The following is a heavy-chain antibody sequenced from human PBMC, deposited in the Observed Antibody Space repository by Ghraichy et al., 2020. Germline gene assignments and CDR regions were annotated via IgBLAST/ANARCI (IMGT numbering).Heavy chain of an antibody. CDR3: GRWNEGLDY. V-gene: IGHV4-59*08. J-gene: IGHJ4*02. D-gene: IGHD1-1*01. Sequence: SETLSLTCTVSGGFIARYYWSWIRQSAGRGLEWIGHHYYDETNYYNSSHKGRVTMSIDTSKNHLSLGLPSLTAADTAVYFCGRWNEGLDYCGQGTQVSVAS. CDR1: GGFIARYY. CDR2: HYYDETN.